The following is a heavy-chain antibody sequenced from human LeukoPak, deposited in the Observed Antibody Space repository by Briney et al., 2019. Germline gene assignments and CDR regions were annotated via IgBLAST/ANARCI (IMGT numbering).Heavy chain of an antibody. CDR3: ARGVAVVGVRFDY. J-gene: IGHJ4*02. D-gene: IGHD6-19*01. Sequence: GGSLRLFCAASGFTFSSYWMHWVRQAPGKGLVWVSRINSDGSSTSYADSVKGRFTISRDNAKNTLYLQMNSLRAEDKAVYYCARGVAVVGVRFDYWGQGTLVTVSS. V-gene: IGHV3-74*01. CDR1: GFTFSSYW. CDR2: INSDGSST.